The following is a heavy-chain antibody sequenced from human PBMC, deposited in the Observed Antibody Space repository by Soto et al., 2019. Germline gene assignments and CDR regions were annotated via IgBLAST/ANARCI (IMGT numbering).Heavy chain of an antibody. J-gene: IGHJ4*02. CDR2: IYSSGTT. D-gene: IGHD5-18*01. Sequence: QVQLQESGPGLVKPSQTLSLTCTVSGGSFNSDGYYWSWIRQHPEKGLEWIGYIYSSGTTYYNPSLRSRISRSMDTSDKQLSLELTSVTAADTAVYFCARGSRDTAFVLPRFDFWGQGTLVTVSS. CDR1: GGSFNSDGYY. CDR3: ARGSRDTAFVLPRFDF. V-gene: IGHV4-31*03.